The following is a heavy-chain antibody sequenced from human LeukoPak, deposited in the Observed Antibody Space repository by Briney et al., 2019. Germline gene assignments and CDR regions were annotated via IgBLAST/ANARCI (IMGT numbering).Heavy chain of an antibody. D-gene: IGHD4-17*01. CDR1: GYTFDDHA. CDR2: ISWNSGII. V-gene: IGHV3-9*01. Sequence: GGSLRLSCVASGYTFDDHAMHWVRQGPGKGLEWVAGISWNSGIIDYADSVKGRFTISRDNAKNSLYLQMNSLRAEDTALYYCAKISLVYGDNDAFDIWGQGTMVTVSS. J-gene: IGHJ3*02. CDR3: AKISLVYGDNDAFDI.